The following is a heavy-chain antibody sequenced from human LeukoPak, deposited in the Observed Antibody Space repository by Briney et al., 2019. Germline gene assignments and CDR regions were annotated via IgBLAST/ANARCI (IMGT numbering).Heavy chain of an antibody. CDR2: IYYSGGT. J-gene: IGHJ5*02. D-gene: IGHD2-15*01. V-gene: IGHV4-30-4*01. CDR3: AREYCSSANCYSSTNWFDP. CDR1: GDSISSGDYY. Sequence: SETLSLTCTVSGDSISSGDYYWSWIRQPPGKGLEWIGYIYYSGGTYYNPSLKSRVTISVDTSKNQFSLQLSSVTAADTAVYYCAREYCSSANCYSSTNWFDPWGQGTLVTVSS.